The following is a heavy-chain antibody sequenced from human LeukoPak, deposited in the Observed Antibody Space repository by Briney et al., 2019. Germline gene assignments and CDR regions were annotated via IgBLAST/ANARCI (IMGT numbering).Heavy chain of an antibody. Sequence: ASVKVSCKASGGTFSSYTISWVRQAPGQGLEWMGRIIPILGIANYAQKFQGRVTMTRDTSTSTVYMELSSLRSEDTAVYYCARDRVDTAMVTWYYFDYWGQGTLVTVSS. CDR1: GGTFSSYT. V-gene: IGHV1-69*04. CDR3: ARDRVDTAMVTWYYFDY. J-gene: IGHJ4*02. CDR2: IIPILGIA. D-gene: IGHD5-18*01.